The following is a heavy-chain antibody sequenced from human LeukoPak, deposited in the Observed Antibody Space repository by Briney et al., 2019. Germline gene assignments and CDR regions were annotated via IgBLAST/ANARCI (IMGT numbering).Heavy chain of an antibody. V-gene: IGHV3-53*01. Sequence: GGSLRLSCAASGFTVGSNDMSWVRQAPGKGLAWVSVIYSGGTTYYADSVKGRFTISRDSSKNTLYLQMNNLRAEDTAVYYCARPGSLSYTGAFDIWGQGTMVTVS. D-gene: IGHD1-1*01. J-gene: IGHJ3*02. CDR1: GFTVGSND. CDR3: ARPGSLSYTGAFDI. CDR2: IYSGGTT.